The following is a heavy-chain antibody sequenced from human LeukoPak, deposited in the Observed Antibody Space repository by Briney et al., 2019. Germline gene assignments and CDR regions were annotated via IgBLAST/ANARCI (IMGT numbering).Heavy chain of an antibody. CDR2: INPNSGGT. V-gene: IGHV1-2*02. CDR1: GYTFTGYY. CDR3: ARGSLNYYDSSGYFDY. J-gene: IGHJ4*02. D-gene: IGHD3-22*01. Sequence: ASVKVSCKGSGYTFTGYYMHWVRQAPGQGLEWMGWINPNSGGTNYAQKFQGRVTMTRDTSISTAYMELSRLRSDDTAVYYCARGSLNYYDSSGYFDYWGQGTLVTVSS.